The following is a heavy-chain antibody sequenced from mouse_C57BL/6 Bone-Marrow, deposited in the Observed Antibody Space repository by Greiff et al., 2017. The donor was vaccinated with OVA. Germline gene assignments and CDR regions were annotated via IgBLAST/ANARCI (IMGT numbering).Heavy chain of an antibody. D-gene: IGHD2-2*01. V-gene: IGHV1-66*01. CDR1: GYSFTSYY. Sequence: QVQLQQSGPELVKPGASVKISCKASGYSFTSYYIHWVKQRPGQGLEWIGWIYPGSGNTKYNEKFKGKATLTADTSSSNAYMQLSSLTSEDSAVYYGAYGYDGLWYFDVWGTGTTVTVSS. CDR3: AYGYDGLWYFDV. CDR2: IYPGSGNT. J-gene: IGHJ1*03.